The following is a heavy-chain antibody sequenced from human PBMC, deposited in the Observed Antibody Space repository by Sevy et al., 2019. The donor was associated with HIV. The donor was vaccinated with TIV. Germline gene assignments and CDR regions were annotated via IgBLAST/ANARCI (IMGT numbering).Heavy chain of an antibody. Sequence: SETLSLTCAVYGGSFSGYYWSWIRQPPGKGLEWIGEINHSGSTNYNPTLKRRVTISVDTSKNQFSLKLSSVTAADTAVYYCARESHNSSDYGGLRSHFDYWGQGTLVTVSS. CDR3: ARESHNSSDYGGLRSHFDY. D-gene: IGHD4-17*01. CDR2: INHSGST. CDR1: GGSFSGYY. J-gene: IGHJ4*02. V-gene: IGHV4-34*01.